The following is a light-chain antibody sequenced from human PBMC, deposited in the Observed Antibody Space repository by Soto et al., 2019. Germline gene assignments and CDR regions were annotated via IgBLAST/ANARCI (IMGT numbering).Light chain of an antibody. V-gene: IGKV1-27*01. Sequence: DIQMTQSPSSLSASVGARVTITCRASQGINHYLAWFQQKPGKVPKLLIYATSTLQSGVPSRFSGSGFGTDFTLTISSLQPEDVATYYCQKHNSAPLFFGPGTKVDI. J-gene: IGKJ3*01. CDR1: QGINHY. CDR3: QKHNSAPLF. CDR2: ATS.